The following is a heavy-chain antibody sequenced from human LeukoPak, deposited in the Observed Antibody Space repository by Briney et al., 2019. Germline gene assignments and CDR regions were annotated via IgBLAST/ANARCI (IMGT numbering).Heavy chain of an antibody. CDR1: GFTFSSYW. CDR3: AELGITMIGGV. CDR2: ISTDGSST. J-gene: IGHJ6*04. V-gene: IGHV3-74*01. Sequence: SGGSLRLSCAASGFTFSSYWMHWVRQAPGKRLVWVSRISTDGSSTTYADSVKGRFTISRDNAKDTLYLQMNSLRAEDTAVYYCAELGITMIGGVWGKGTTVTISS. D-gene: IGHD3-10*02.